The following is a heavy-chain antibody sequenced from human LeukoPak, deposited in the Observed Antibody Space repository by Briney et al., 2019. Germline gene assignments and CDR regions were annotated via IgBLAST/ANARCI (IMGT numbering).Heavy chain of an antibody. V-gene: IGHV4-34*01. CDR1: GGSFSGYY. CDR3: AKDSKRHYDSSGDY. CDR2: INHSGST. J-gene: IGHJ4*02. D-gene: IGHD3-22*01. Sequence: SETLSLTCAVYGGSFSGYYWSWIRQPPGKGLEWIGEINHSGSTNYNPSLKSRVTISVDTSKNQFSLKLSSVTAADTAVYYCAKDSKRHYDSSGDYWGQGTLVTVSS.